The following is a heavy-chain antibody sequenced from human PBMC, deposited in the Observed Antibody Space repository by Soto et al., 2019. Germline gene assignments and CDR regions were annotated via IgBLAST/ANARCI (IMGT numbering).Heavy chain of an antibody. CDR1: GGSFIGYY. V-gene: IGHV4-34*01. J-gene: IGHJ6*03. CDR3: ARGRGSSWYYYYYMDV. D-gene: IGHD6-13*01. CDR2: INHSGST. Sequence: SETLSLTCAVYGGSFIGYYWSWIRQPPGKGLEWIGEINHSGSTNYNPSLKSRVTISVDTSKNQFSLKLSSVTAADTAVYYCARGRGSSWYYYYYMDVWGKGTTVTVSS.